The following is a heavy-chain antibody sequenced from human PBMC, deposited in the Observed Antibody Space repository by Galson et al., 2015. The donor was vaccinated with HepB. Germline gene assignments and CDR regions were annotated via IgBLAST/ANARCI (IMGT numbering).Heavy chain of an antibody. CDR2: IIPIFGTA. Sequence: SVKVSCKAPGGTFSSYAISWVRQAPGQGLEWMGGIIPIFGTANYAQKFQGRVTITADESTSTAYMELSSLRSEDTAVYYCALILTDDYYYGMDVWGQGTTVTVSS. CDR3: ALILTDDYYYGMDV. CDR1: GGTFSSYA. D-gene: IGHD3-9*01. V-gene: IGHV1-69*13. J-gene: IGHJ6*02.